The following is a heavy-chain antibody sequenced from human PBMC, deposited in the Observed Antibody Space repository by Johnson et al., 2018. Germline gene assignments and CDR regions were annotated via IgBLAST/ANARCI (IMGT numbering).Heavy chain of an antibody. CDR2: IPSGAGSK. V-gene: IGHV3-48*02. D-gene: IGHD1-14*01. CDR3: ARDRNYAFDI. Sequence: VQLRESGGGLVQPGGSRRLSCAASGFTFTSYSMNWVRQAPGKGLEWVSYIPSGAGSKLYADSVAGRFTISRDNAKNSLYLQMNSLRDEDTAVYYCARDRNYAFDIWGQGTMVTVSS. J-gene: IGHJ3*02. CDR1: GFTFTSYS.